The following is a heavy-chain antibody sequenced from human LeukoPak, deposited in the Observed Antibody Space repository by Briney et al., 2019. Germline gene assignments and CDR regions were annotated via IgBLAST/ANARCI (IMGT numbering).Heavy chain of an antibody. Sequence: SVKVSCRTSGGTFSSYAFSWVQQAPGQGPEWLGGFIPIYDTVKYARKFQGRVTLTTDQSTNTVYMDLTSLSSEDTAVYYCAAPAFYYDTRGYQPRFDHWGQGTLITVSS. V-gene: IGHV1-69*05. CDR1: GGTFSSYA. CDR3: AAPAFYYDTRGYQPRFDH. J-gene: IGHJ4*02. D-gene: IGHD3-22*01. CDR2: FIPIYDTV.